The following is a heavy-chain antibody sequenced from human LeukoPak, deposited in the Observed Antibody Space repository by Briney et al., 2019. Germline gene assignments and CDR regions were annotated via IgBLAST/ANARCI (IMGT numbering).Heavy chain of an antibody. V-gene: IGHV3-23*01. D-gene: IGHD6-6*01. Sequence: GGSLRLSCAASGFTFSSYAMSWVRQAPGKGLEWVSAISGPAGSWDYADSVKGRFTISRDNSKNTLFLQMNSLRADDTAIYCCAKKVGLMSAPLYYFDVWGQGTLVTVSS. CDR1: GFTFSSYA. CDR3: AKKVGLMSAPLYYFDV. J-gene: IGHJ4*02. CDR2: ISGPAGSW.